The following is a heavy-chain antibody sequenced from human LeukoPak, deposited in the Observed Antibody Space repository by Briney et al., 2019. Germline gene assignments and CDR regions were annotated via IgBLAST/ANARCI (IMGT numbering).Heavy chain of an antibody. J-gene: IGHJ1*01. Sequence: GGSLRLSCAASGFAFSLYNVNWVRQAPGKGLEWVSCIDGSNYIYYADSVKGRFTVSRDNAKNLLYLQLNRLRAEDTAVYYCARDEGLPAEFFQHWGQGTLVTVSS. CDR1: GFAFSLYN. CDR3: ARDEGLPAEFFQH. D-gene: IGHD3/OR15-3a*01. V-gene: IGHV3-21*01. CDR2: IDGSNYI.